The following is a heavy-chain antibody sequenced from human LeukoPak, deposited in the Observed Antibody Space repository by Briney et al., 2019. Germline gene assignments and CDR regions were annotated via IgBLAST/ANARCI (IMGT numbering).Heavy chain of an antibody. CDR2: ISSSGSTI. CDR3: AGAIAYCGGDCVGVDY. Sequence: PGGSLRLSCAASGFTFSDYYMSWIRQAPGKGLEWVSYISSSGSTIYYADSVKGRFTISRDNAKNSLYLQMNSLRAEDTAVYYCAGAIAYCGGDCVGVDYWGQGTLVTVSS. D-gene: IGHD2-21*02. V-gene: IGHV3-11*04. J-gene: IGHJ4*02. CDR1: GFTFSDYY.